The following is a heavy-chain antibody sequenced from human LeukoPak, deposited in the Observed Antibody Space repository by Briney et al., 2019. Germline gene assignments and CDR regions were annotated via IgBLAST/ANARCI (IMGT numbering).Heavy chain of an antibody. V-gene: IGHV3-48*04. CDR2: ISRNSRTT. D-gene: IGHD6-19*01. CDR1: GSAFSSHN. J-gene: IGHJ4*02. Sequence: GGSLRLSCAVSGSAFSSHNFHWVRQAPGKGLEWVSFISRNSRTTYYADCVKGRFTISRDDAKNLVYLQMNSLGAEDTAVYYCPKMGLKQWPYNYFDYWGQGTLVTVSS. CDR3: PKMGLKQWPYNYFDY.